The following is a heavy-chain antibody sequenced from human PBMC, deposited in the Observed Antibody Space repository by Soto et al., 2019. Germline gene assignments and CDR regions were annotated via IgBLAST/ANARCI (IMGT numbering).Heavy chain of an antibody. CDR2: ISYDGSNK. V-gene: IGHV3-30-3*01. D-gene: IGHD3-3*01. CDR3: ARDLEWLDSSTLDY. Sequence: QVQLVESGGGVVQPGRSLRLSCAASGFTFSSYAMHWVRQAPGKGLEWVAVISYDGSNKYYADSVKGRFTISRDNSKNELYLQMNSLRAEDTAVYYCARDLEWLDSSTLDYWGQGTLVTVSS. J-gene: IGHJ4*02. CDR1: GFTFSSYA.